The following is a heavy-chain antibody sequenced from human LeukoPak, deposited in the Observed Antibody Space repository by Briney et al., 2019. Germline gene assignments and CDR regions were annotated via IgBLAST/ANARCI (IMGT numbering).Heavy chain of an antibody. CDR1: GGSISSSSYY. CDR3: ARQWVGYLSV. CDR2: IYYSGST. V-gene: IGHV4-39*01. Sequence: SETLSLTCTVSGGSISSSSYYWGWIRQPPGKGLEWIGSIYYSGSTYYNPSLKSRVTISVDTSKNQFSLKLSSVTAADTAVYYCARQWVGYLSVWGQGTLVTVSS. D-gene: IGHD2-8*02. J-gene: IGHJ4*02.